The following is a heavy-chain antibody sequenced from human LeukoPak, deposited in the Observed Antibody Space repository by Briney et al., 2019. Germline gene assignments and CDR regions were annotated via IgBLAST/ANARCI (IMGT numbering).Heavy chain of an antibody. CDR2: ISNIGSTT. V-gene: IGHV3-48*03. CDR1: GLTFGDYG. CDR3: ASDISNKGFDY. D-gene: IGHD3-3*02. J-gene: IGHJ4*02. Sequence: PGGSLRLSCTASGLTFGDYGMAWVRQAPGKGLEWVSYISNIGSTTHHADSVKGRFAISRDNAKNSLYLQMNSLRAEDTAVYYCASDISNKGFDYWGQGTLVTVSS.